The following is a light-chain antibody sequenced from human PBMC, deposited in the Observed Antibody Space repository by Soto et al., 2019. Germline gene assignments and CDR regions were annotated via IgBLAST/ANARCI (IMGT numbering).Light chain of an antibody. CDR1: SSDVGYYDY. J-gene: IGLJ1*01. V-gene: IGLV2-8*01. Sequence: QSALTQPPSASGFPGQSVTISCTGTSSDVGYYDYVSWYQQHPGKAPKLVIYEVTKRPSGVPDRVSASKSGNTASLTVSGLRAEEEDDYYCRSSAGSNNFVFGSGTKVTVL. CDR3: RSSAGSNNFV. CDR2: EVT.